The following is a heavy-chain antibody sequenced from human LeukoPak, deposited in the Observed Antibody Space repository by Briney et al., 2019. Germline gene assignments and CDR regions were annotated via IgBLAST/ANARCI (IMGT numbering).Heavy chain of an antibody. Sequence: GASVKVSCKASGYSFTNYGITWVRQAPGQGLEWMGWISAYNGNTKYAQILQGRVTMTTDTSTNTAYMDLRSLRSDDTAVYYCARGYSGSGTYYNHYFDYWGQGTLVTVSS. D-gene: IGHD3-10*01. J-gene: IGHJ4*02. CDR2: ISAYNGNT. CDR3: ARGYSGSGTYYNHYFDY. V-gene: IGHV1-18*01. CDR1: GYSFTNYG.